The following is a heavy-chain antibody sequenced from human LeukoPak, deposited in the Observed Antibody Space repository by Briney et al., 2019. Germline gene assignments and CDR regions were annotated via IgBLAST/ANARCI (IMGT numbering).Heavy chain of an antibody. J-gene: IGHJ4*02. D-gene: IGHD3-16*01. CDR3: AKEGPGGGGYFDD. V-gene: IGHV3-23*01. Sequence: GGSLRLSCAASGFTLSSYIMSWVRQAPGEGLEWVSLIGGSGDSTYYADSVKGRFTISRDNSKNTLYRRMNSRRADDTAVYYCAKEGPGGGGYFDDWGQGTLVTVSS. CDR1: GFTLSSYI. CDR2: IGGSGDST.